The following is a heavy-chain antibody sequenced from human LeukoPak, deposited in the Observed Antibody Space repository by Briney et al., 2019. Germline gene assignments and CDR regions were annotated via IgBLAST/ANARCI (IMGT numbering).Heavy chain of an antibody. J-gene: IGHJ3*02. CDR1: GFSFSRYS. CDR2: ISSDGSTI. Sequence: GGSLRLSCTASGFSFSRYSMNWVRQAPGKGLEWISYISSDGSTIYYADSVKGRFTISRDNAKNSLYLQMNSLRAEDTAVYYCARPSGYSGYDYAFDIWGQGTMVTVSS. V-gene: IGHV3-48*01. CDR3: ARPSGYSGYDYAFDI. D-gene: IGHD5-12*01.